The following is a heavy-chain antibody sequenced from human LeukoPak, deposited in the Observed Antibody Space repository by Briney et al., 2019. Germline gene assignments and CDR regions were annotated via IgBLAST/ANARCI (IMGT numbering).Heavy chain of an antibody. CDR1: GFTFSSYS. Sequence: PGGSLRLSCAASGFTFSSYSMNWVRQAPGKGLEWVSYISSSSSTIYYADSVKGRFTISRDNAKNSLYLQMNSLRDEDTAVYYCAREAPHDYGDQRNPENNDYWGQGTLVTVSS. CDR3: AREAPHDYGDQRNPENNDY. CDR2: ISSSSSTI. V-gene: IGHV3-48*02. J-gene: IGHJ4*02. D-gene: IGHD4-17*01.